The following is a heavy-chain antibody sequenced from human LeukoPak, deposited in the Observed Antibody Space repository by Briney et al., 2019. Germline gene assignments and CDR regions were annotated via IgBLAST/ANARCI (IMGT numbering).Heavy chain of an antibody. J-gene: IGHJ4*02. CDR1: GGSFCGYY. D-gene: IGHD2-15*01. CDR3: ARAVGYCSGGSCSLDY. V-gene: IGHV4-34*01. Sequence: SETLSLTCAVYGGSFCGYYWSWIRQPPGKGLEWIGEINHSGSTNYNPSLKSRVTISVDTSKNQFSLKLSSVTAADTAVYYCARAVGYCSGGSCSLDYWGQGTLVTVSS. CDR2: INHSGST.